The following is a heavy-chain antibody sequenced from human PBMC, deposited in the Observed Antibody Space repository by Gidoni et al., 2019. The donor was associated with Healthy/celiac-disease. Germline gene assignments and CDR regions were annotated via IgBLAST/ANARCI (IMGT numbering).Heavy chain of an antibody. CDR2: ISGSGGST. V-gene: IGHV3-23*01. D-gene: IGHD6-13*01. CDR3: AKVHSWDSSWYLSAADWGYGMDV. Sequence: EVQLLESGGGLVQPGGSLRLSCAASGFTFSSYAMRWVRPAPGKGLELFSAISGSGGSTYYADSVKGRFTISRDNSKNTLYLQMNSLRAEDTAVYYCAKVHSWDSSWYLSAADWGYGMDVWGQGTTVTVSS. J-gene: IGHJ6*02. CDR1: GFTFSSYA.